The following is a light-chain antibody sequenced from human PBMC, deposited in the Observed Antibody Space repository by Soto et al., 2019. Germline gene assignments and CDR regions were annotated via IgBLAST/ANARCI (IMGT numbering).Light chain of an antibody. J-gene: IGKJ1*01. CDR1: QSVSSNY. V-gene: IGKV3-20*01. CDR2: GAS. Sequence: EIVLTQSPGTLSLSPGERATLSCRASQSVSSNYLAWYQQKPGQAPRLLIFGASSRATGLPDRFSGSASATDFTPTISRLEPEDFAVYYCQQHGSSRWTFGQGTKVEIK. CDR3: QQHGSSRWT.